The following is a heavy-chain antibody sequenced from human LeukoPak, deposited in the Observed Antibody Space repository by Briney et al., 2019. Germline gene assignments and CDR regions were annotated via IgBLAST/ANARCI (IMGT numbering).Heavy chain of an antibody. J-gene: IGHJ6*02. CDR3: ARGDIYSGTPDV. Sequence: ASVKVSCKASGYTFTSYAMHWVRQAPGQRLEWMGWINAGNGNTKYSQKFQGRVTITRDTSASTAYMVLSSLRSEDTAVYYCARGDIYSGTPDVWGQGTTVTVSS. V-gene: IGHV1-3*01. D-gene: IGHD2-15*01. CDR1: GYTFTSYA. CDR2: INAGNGNT.